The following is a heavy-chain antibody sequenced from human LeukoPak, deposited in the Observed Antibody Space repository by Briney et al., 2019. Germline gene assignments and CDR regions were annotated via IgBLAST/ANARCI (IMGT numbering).Heavy chain of an antibody. CDR1: GASVSSARYY. V-gene: IGHV4-31*03. CDR3: ARSRSGGYTYGFDY. CDR2: IYHTGST. J-gene: IGHJ4*02. Sequence: PSETLALTCSVSGASVSSARYYWHWLRQLPGRGLEWIGYIYHTGSTYYRASLRSRLSISIDASKNQFSLRLSSVTAADTAVYYCARSRSGGYTYGFDYWGQGNLVTVSS. D-gene: IGHD5-18*01.